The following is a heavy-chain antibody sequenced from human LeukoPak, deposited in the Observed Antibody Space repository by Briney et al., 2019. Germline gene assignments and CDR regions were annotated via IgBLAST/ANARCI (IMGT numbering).Heavy chain of an antibody. CDR2: ISSSGSTI. CDR1: GFNFSTYT. Sequence: GRSLRLSCAASGFNFSTYTMNWVRRAPGKGLEWVSYISSSGSTIYYADSVKGRFTISRDNAKNSLYLQIKSLRDEDTAVYYCAGRTGLYFYGMDVWGQGTTVTVSS. V-gene: IGHV3-48*02. J-gene: IGHJ6*02. CDR3: AGRTGLYFYGMDV. D-gene: IGHD3-9*01.